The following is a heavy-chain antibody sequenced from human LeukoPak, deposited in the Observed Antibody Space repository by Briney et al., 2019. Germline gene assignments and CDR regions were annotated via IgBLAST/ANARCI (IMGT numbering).Heavy chain of an antibody. CDR2: INPNSGGT. Sequence: ASVKVSCKASGYTFTGYYMHWVRQAPGQGLEWMGRINPNSGGTNYAQKFQGRVTMTRDTSISTAYMELSRLRSDDTAVYYCARVRWELRSFDYWGQGTRVTVSS. V-gene: IGHV1-2*06. CDR1: GYTFTGYY. CDR3: ARVRWELRSFDY. D-gene: IGHD1-26*01. J-gene: IGHJ4*02.